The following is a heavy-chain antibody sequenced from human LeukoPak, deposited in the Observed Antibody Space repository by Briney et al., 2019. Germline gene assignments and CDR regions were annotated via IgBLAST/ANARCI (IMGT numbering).Heavy chain of an antibody. J-gene: IGHJ4*02. CDR3: ARLGSRVL. D-gene: IGHD1-26*01. CDR1: GGSFSGYY. CDR2: INHSGYT. Sequence: NASETLSLTCALYGGSFSGYYWSWIRQSPGKGLEWIGQINHSGYTNYKPSLKSRVTMSVDTSKNQFSLKLISMTAADTAVYYCARLGSRVLWGQGTLVTVSS. V-gene: IGHV4-34*01.